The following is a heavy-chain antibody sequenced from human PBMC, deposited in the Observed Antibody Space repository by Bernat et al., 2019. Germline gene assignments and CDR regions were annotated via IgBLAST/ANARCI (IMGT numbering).Heavy chain of an antibody. CDR1: GGSISSSSYY. Sequence: QLQLQESGPGLVKPSETLSLTCTVSGGSISSSSYYWGWIRQPPGKGLEWIGSIYYSGSTYYNPSLKSRVTISVDTSKNQFSPKLSSVTAADTAVYYCARNYGDYMDDYWGQGTLVTVSS. V-gene: IGHV4-39*01. CDR3: ARNYGDYMDDY. CDR2: IYYSGST. D-gene: IGHD4-17*01. J-gene: IGHJ4*02.